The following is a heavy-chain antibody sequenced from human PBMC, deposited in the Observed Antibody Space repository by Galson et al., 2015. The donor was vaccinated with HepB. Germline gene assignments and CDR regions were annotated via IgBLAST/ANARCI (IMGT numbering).Heavy chain of an antibody. CDR3: TRAVVPAAIDY. V-gene: IGHV4-59*02. CDR1: GDSVSPYY. Sequence: LSLTCTVSGDSVSPYYYNWIRQPPGKGLEWLGHISYSGSTKYNPSLKSRVTISLDMSQRQFSLRLNSATAADTAVYYCTRAVVPAAIDYWGQGILVTVSS. J-gene: IGHJ4*02. CDR2: ISYSGST. D-gene: IGHD2-15*01.